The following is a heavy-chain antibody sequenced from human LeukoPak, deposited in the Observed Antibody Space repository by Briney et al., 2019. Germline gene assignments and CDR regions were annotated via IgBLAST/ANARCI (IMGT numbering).Heavy chain of an antibody. Sequence: SETLSLTCTVSGGSISSYYWSWIRQPPGKGLEWIGYIYYSGSTNYNPSLKSRVTISVDTSKNQFSLKLSSVTAADTAVYYCSRETFYYGSGSYYNPLDSWGQGTLVTVSS. D-gene: IGHD3-10*01. V-gene: IGHV4-59*01. CDR2: IYYSGST. CDR3: SRETFYYGSGSYYNPLDS. J-gene: IGHJ4*02. CDR1: GGSISSYY.